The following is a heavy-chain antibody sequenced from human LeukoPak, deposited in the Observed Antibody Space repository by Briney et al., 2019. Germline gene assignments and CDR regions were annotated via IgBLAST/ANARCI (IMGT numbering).Heavy chain of an antibody. J-gene: IGHJ4*02. CDR1: GFTFSSYG. CDR3: ETDYGDYVFY. D-gene: IGHD4-17*01. CDR2: IRYDGSNK. Sequence: QAGGSLRLSCAASGFTFSSYGMHWVRQAPGKGLEWVAFIRYDGSNKYYADSVKGRFTISRDNSKNTLYLQMNSLRAEDTAVYYCETDYGDYVFYWGQGTLVTVSS. V-gene: IGHV3-30*02.